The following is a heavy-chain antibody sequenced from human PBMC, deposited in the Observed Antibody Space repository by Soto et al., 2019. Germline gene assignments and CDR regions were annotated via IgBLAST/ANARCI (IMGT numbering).Heavy chain of an antibody. CDR2: ISYDGSNE. J-gene: IGHJ4*02. Sequence: QVQLVESGGGVVQPGGSLRLSCAASGLTFSNYGMHWVRQAPGKGLEWVAHISYDGSNEHYVDSVKGRFTISRDNSKNTLYLQMTSLRAEDTAVYHCAEDSYYHDSTGYYIFDYWGQGTLVTVSS. CDR3: AEDSYYHDSTGYYIFDY. V-gene: IGHV3-30*18. CDR1: GLTFSNYG. D-gene: IGHD3-22*01.